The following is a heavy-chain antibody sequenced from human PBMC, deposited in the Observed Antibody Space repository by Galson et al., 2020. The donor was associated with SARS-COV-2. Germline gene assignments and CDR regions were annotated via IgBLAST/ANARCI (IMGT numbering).Heavy chain of an antibody. J-gene: IGHJ5*02. CDR3: ARVLIHCSSTSCYGFDP. CDR1: GGSISSYY. CDR2: IYTSGST. V-gene: IGHV4-4*07. Sequence: SETLSLTCTVSGGSISSYYWSWIRQPAGKGLEWIGRIYTSGSTNYNPSLKSRVTMSVDTSKNQFSLKLSSVTAADTAVYYCARVLIHCSSTSCYGFDPWGQGTLVTVSS. D-gene: IGHD2-2*01.